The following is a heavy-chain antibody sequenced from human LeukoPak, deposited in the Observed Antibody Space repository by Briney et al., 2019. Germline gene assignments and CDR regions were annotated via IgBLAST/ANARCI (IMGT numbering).Heavy chain of an antibody. Sequence: GGSLRLSCAASGFTFSGYEMNWFRQAPGKGLGGVSYINSGGTIYYADSVKGRFTISRDNAKNSLYLQMNSLRAEDTAVYYCARERDDYGDFFDYWGQGTLVTVSS. CDR3: ARERDDYGDFFDY. CDR2: INSGGTI. CDR1: GFTFSGYE. V-gene: IGHV3-48*03. D-gene: IGHD4-17*01. J-gene: IGHJ4*02.